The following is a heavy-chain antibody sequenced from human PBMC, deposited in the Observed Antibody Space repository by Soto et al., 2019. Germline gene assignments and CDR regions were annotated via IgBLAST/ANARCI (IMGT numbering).Heavy chain of an antibody. CDR1: GFTFSSYG. J-gene: IGHJ3*02. Sequence: WGSLRLSCAASGFTFSSYGMHCVRQAPCKGLEWVAFIWYDGINKYYADSVKGRFTISRDNSKNTLYLQMNSLRAEDTAVYYCARDRRDRGITMIVVVPDDFDIWGQGTMVTVSS. D-gene: IGHD3-22*01. CDR3: ARDRRDRGITMIVVVPDDFDI. V-gene: IGHV3-33*08. CDR2: IWYDGINK.